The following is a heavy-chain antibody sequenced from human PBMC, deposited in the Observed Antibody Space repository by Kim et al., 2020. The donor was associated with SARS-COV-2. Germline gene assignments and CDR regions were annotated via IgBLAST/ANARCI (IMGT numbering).Heavy chain of an antibody. D-gene: IGHD3-10*01. Sequence: GGSLRLSCAVSGFTFSYYAMNWLRQAPGRGPEWLSLIYWDGSSIHYADSVKGRFTISRDNSKNTLYLQMTSLRAEDTAVYYCARDNLGESTHAQIDYWGQGTLGTVSS. V-gene: IGHV3-23*03. J-gene: IGHJ4*02. CDR2: IYWDGSSI. CDR1: GFTFSYYA. CDR3: ARDNLGESTHAQIDY.